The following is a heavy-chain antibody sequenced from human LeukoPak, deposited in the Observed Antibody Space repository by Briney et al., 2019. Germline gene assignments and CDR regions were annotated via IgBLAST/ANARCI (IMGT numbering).Heavy chain of an antibody. Sequence: SETLSLTCTVSGGSISSYYWSWIRQPAGKGLEWIGRIYTGGSTNYNPSLKSRVTMSVDTSKNQFSLKLSSVTAADTAVYYCAITIVSSGWFVSYYGMDVWGQGTTVTVSS. CDR3: AITIVSSGWFVSYYGMDV. CDR2: IYTGGST. V-gene: IGHV4-4*07. J-gene: IGHJ6*02. CDR1: GGSISSYY. D-gene: IGHD6-19*01.